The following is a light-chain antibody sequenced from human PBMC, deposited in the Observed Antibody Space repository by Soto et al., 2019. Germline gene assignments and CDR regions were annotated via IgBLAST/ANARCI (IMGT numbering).Light chain of an antibody. CDR3: QKYNNAMYT. CDR1: QGISNS. J-gene: IGKJ2*01. CDR2: DAS. V-gene: IGKV1-27*01. Sequence: DIRMTQSPSSLSASVGDTVTITCRASQGISNSLAWYQQKPGKVPMLLIYDASTLQSGVPSRFSGRGSGTSFTLTISSLQPEDAATYYCQKYNNAMYTFGQGTRLEIK.